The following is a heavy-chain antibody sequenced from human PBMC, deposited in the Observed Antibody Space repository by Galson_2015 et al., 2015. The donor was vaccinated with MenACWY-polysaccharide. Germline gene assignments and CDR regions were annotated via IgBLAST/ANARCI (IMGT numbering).Heavy chain of an antibody. V-gene: IGHV3-13*01. CDR1: GSTFSSFY. D-gene: IGHD2-21*01. CDR2: IGTGGDT. Sequence: SMRHSCAASGSTFSSFYMHWVRHVVGKGLEWVAAIGTGGDTYYSGSVKGRFTISRANANNSLYLQMNSLRAGDTAVYYCARDFTGDCSICYYWFFELWGRGTLFTVSS. CDR3: ARDFTGDCSICYYWFFEL. J-gene: IGHJ2*01.